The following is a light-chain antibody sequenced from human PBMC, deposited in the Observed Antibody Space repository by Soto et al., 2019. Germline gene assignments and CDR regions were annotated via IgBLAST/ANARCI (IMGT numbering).Light chain of an antibody. V-gene: IGLV2-14*03. CDR3: SSYTSSYTLGV. CDR1: SSDVDTYNY. J-gene: IGLJ2*01. CDR2: DVS. Sequence: QSALTQPASVSGSPGQSITISCTVTSSDVDTYNYVSWYQQYPGKAPKLIIHDVSDRPSGISHRFSGSKSDNTASLTISGLQAEDEADYYCSSYTSSYTLGVFGGGTKLTVL.